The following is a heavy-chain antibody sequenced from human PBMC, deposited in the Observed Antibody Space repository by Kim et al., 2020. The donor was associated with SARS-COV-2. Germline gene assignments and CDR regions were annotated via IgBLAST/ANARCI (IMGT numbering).Heavy chain of an antibody. Sequence: NPSIKHRVTISVDTSKNQFSLKLSSVPAADPGVYYCARDVSGSYLSWFDPWGQGTLVTVSS. J-gene: IGHJ5*02. D-gene: IGHD1-26*01. V-gene: IGHV4-59*01. CDR3: ARDVSGSYLSWFDP.